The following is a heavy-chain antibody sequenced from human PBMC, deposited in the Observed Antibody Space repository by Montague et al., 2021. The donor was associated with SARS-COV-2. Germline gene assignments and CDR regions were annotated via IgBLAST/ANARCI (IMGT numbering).Heavy chain of an antibody. CDR2: IFYNGRT. CDR3: ARQDAWAYCGDECYRGWFDS. J-gene: IGHJ5*01. Sequence: SETLSLTCTVSFGSISTYYWSWIRQPPGKGLEWIGFIFYNGRTKYNPSLKRRVSISLDTSKNQFSLKLSSVTAADTAVYYCARQDAWAYCGDECYRGWFDSWCHVTLATVSS. V-gene: IGHV4-59*01. CDR1: FGSISTYY. D-gene: IGHD2-21*01.